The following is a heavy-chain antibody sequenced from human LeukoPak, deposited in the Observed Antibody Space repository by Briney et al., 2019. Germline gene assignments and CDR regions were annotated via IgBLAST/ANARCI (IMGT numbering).Heavy chain of an antibody. Sequence: GGSLRLSCAASGFTFSSYGVHWVRQAPGKGLEWVAVILYDGSNKYYADSVKGRFTISRDNSKNTLYLQMNSLRAEDTAVYYCAKEQLELRYFDWLFLDYWGQGTLVTVSS. CDR2: ILYDGSNK. CDR3: AKEQLELRYFDWLFLDY. D-gene: IGHD3-9*01. J-gene: IGHJ4*02. V-gene: IGHV3-30*18. CDR1: GFTFSSYG.